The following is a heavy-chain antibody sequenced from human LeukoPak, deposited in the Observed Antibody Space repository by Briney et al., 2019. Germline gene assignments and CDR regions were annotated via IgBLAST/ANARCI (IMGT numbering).Heavy chain of an antibody. V-gene: IGHV4-39*01. CDR2: IYYSGST. D-gene: IGHD6-19*01. CDR1: GGSISSSSYY. Sequence: SETLSLTCTVSGGSISSSSYYGGWIRQPPGKGLEWIGSIYYSGSTYYNPSLKSRVTISVDTSKNQFSLKLSSVTAADTAVYYCARLIAVAGTIGTWGQGTLVTVSS. J-gene: IGHJ5*02. CDR3: ARLIAVAGTIGT.